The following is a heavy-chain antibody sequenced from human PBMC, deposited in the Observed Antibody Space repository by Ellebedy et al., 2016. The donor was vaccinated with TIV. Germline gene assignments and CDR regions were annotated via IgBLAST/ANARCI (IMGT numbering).Heavy chain of an antibody. J-gene: IGHJ5*02. CDR2: IIPKFGTA. CDR1: GRTFSSYS. Sequence: ASVKVSCKASGRTFSSYSISWVRQAPGQGLEWMGGIIPKFGTAHYAQKFQGRVTITADESTSTAYMELSSLRSEDTAVYYCAREHRIGFGELLGWFDPWGQGTLVTVSS. D-gene: IGHD3-10*01. CDR3: AREHRIGFGELLGWFDP. V-gene: IGHV1-69*13.